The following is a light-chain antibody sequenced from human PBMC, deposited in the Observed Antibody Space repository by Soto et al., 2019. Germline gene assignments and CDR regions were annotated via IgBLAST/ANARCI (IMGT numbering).Light chain of an antibody. Sequence: EIVLTQSPATLSLSPGERATLSCGASQSVSSSSLAWYQQKPGLAPRLLIYDASSRATGIPDRFSGSGSGTDFTLTISRLESEDFAVYYCQQYGSSPRTFCQGTTLEIK. CDR1: QSVSSSS. CDR2: DAS. CDR3: QQYGSSPRT. V-gene: IGKV3D-20*01. J-gene: IGKJ2*01.